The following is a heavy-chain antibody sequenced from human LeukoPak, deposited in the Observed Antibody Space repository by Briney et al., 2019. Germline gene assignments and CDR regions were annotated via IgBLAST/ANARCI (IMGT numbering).Heavy chain of an antibody. V-gene: IGHV4-59*12. Sequence: SETLSLTCTVSGGSISSYYWSWIRQPPGKGLEWIGCIYYSGSTNYNPSFKSRVTISVGTSKNQFSLKLSSVTAADTAVYYCARTGSGSYYNYWGQGTLVTVSS. CDR1: GGSISSYY. J-gene: IGHJ4*02. CDR3: ARTGSGSYYNY. CDR2: IYYSGST. D-gene: IGHD3-10*01.